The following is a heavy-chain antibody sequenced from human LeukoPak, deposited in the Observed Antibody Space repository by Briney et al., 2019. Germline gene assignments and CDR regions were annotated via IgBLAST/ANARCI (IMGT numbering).Heavy chain of an antibody. Sequence: PSETLSLTCTVSGGSISSSSYYWGWIRQPPGKGLEWIGSIYYSGSTYYNPSLKSRVTISVDTSKNQFSLKLSSVTAADTAVYYCARRAPGAADYWGQGTLVTVSS. D-gene: IGHD1-26*01. CDR1: GGSISSSSYY. CDR3: ARRAPGAADY. J-gene: IGHJ4*02. CDR2: IYYSGST. V-gene: IGHV4-39*01.